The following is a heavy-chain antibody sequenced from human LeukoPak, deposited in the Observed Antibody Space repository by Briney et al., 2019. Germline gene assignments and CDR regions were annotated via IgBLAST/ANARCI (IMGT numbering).Heavy chain of an antibody. CDR1: GFTFDDYA. CDR2: ISWNSGSI. D-gene: IGHD4-17*01. CDR3: ARDRHDYGDYYYGVDV. Sequence: PGRSLRLSCAASGFTFDDYAMHWVRQAPGKGLEWVSGISWNSGSIGYADSVKGRFTISRDNAKSSLYLQMNSLRAEDTAVYYCARDRHDYGDYYYGVDVWGQGTTVTVSS. J-gene: IGHJ6*02. V-gene: IGHV3-9*01.